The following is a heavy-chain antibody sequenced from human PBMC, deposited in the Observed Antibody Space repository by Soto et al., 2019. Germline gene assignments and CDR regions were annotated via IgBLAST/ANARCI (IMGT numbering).Heavy chain of an antibody. Sequence: PXETLSLTFAVYGGSFSGSYWTWIRQPPGKGLEWIGEINDSGGTDYNPSLKSRVTISLDTSKNQLSLKLSSVTAADTAVYYCARGRKGFSSSCYVYWGQGTLVTVSS. CDR1: GGSFSGSY. CDR2: INDSGGT. D-gene: IGHD6-13*01. V-gene: IGHV4-34*01. CDR3: ARGRKGFSSSCYVY. J-gene: IGHJ4*02.